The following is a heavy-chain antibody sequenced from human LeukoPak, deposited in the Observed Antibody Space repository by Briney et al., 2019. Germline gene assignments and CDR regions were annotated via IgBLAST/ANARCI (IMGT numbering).Heavy chain of an antibody. J-gene: IGHJ6*04. CDR1: GFTFSSYA. Sequence: GGSLRLSCAASGFTFSSYAMSWVRQAPGKGLEGVSATSGSGGSTYYADSVKGRFTISRDNSKNTLYLQMNSLRAEDTAVYYCAKDFSSQSIAVAGRPYYYYYGMDVWGKGTTVTVSS. D-gene: IGHD6-19*01. CDR3: AKDFSSQSIAVAGRPYYYYYGMDV. V-gene: IGHV3-23*01. CDR2: TSGSGGST.